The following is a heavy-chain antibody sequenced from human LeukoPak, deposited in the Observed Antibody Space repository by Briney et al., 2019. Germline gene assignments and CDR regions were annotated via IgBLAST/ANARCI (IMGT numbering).Heavy chain of an antibody. CDR2: ISWNSGSI. CDR3: AKGQGPLWFGELHFDY. V-gene: IGHV3-9*03. D-gene: IGHD3-10*01. CDR1: GSTFDDYA. J-gene: IGHJ4*02. Sequence: PGGSLRLSCAASGSTFDDYAMYWVRQAPGKGLEWVSGISWNSGSIGYADSVKGRFTISRDNAKNSLYLQMNSLRAEDMALYYCAKGQGPLWFGELHFDYWGQGTLVTVSS.